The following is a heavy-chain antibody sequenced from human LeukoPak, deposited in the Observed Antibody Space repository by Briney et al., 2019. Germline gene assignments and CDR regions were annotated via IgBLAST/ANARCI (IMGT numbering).Heavy chain of an antibody. CDR3: ARRRWYSSSWYGIDY. CDR1: GGSISSGGYY. J-gene: IGHJ4*02. D-gene: IGHD6-13*01. Sequence: PSETLSLTCTVSGGSISSGGYYWSWIRQHPGKGLEWIGYIYYSGSTYYNPSLKSRVTISVDTSKNQFSLKLSSVTAADTAVHYCARRRWYSSSWYGIDYWGQGTLVTVSS. CDR2: IYYSGST. V-gene: IGHV4-31*03.